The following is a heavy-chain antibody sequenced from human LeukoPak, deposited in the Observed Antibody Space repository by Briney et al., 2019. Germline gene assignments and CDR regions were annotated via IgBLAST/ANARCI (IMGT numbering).Heavy chain of an antibody. J-gene: IGHJ4*02. CDR3: ARGAIVGEFDY. D-gene: IGHD1-26*01. V-gene: IGHV1-46*01. CDR2: INPSGGST. Sequence: ASVKVSCKASGYTFTSYYMHWVRQAPGQGLEWMGIINPSGGSTSYAQKFQGRATMTRDTSTSTVYMELSSLRPEDTAVYYCARGAIVGEFDYWGQGTLVTVSS. CDR1: GYTFTSYY.